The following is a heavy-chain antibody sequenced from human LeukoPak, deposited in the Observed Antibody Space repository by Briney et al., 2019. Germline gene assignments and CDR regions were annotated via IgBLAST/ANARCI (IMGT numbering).Heavy chain of an antibody. J-gene: IGHJ4*02. Sequence: GGSLRLSCAASGFPFSNAWMSWVRQAPGKGLEWVGRIKSKNDGGTTDYAAPVKGRFTISRDDPNNTLYLQVNSLKTEDTAVYYCTTVYCSGDSCYYYWGQRTLVTVSS. CDR1: GFPFSNAW. D-gene: IGHD2-15*01. V-gene: IGHV3-15*01. CDR2: IKSKNDGGTT. CDR3: TTVYCSGDSCYYY.